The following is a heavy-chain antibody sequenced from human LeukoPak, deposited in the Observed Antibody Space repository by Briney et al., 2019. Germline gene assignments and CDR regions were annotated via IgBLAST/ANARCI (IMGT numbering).Heavy chain of an antibody. CDR2: ISSSGSTI. Sequence: QAGGSLRLSCAASGFTFSSYEMNWVRQAPGKGLEWISYISSSGSTIHYADSVKGRFTISRDNAKNSLYLQMNSLRAEDTAVYYCARDPAQRFLEWLAPLDAFDIWGQGTMVTVSS. J-gene: IGHJ3*02. CDR1: GFTFSSYE. CDR3: ARDPAQRFLEWLAPLDAFDI. D-gene: IGHD3-3*01. V-gene: IGHV3-48*03.